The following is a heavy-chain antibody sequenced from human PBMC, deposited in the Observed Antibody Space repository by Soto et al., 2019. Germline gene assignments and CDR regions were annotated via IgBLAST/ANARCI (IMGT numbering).Heavy chain of an antibody. J-gene: IGHJ6*02. CDR3: ARDRWGIVGATQGFSRYYYGMDV. Sequence: QLGGSLRLSCAASGFTVSSNYMSWVRQAPGKGLEWVSVIYSGGSTYYADSVKGRFTISRDNSKNTLYLQMNSLRAEDTAVYYCARDRWGIVGATQGFSRYYYGMDVWGQGTTVTVSS. CDR1: GFTVSSNY. CDR2: IYSGGST. D-gene: IGHD1-26*01. V-gene: IGHV3-53*01.